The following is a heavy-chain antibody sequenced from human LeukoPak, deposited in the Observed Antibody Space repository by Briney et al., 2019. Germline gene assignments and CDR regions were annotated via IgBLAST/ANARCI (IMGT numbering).Heavy chain of an antibody. D-gene: IGHD3-9*01. CDR3: ARGGDMIPYYDILTGYSVNGMDV. CDR2: ISAYNGNT. V-gene: IGHV1-18*01. J-gene: IGHJ6*02. Sequence: ASVKVSCKASGYTSTSYGISWVRQAPGQGLEWMGWISAYNGNTNYAQKLQGRVTMTTDTSTSTAYMELRSLRSDDTAVYYYARGGDMIPYYDILTGYSVNGMDVWGQGTTVTVSS. CDR1: GYTSTSYG.